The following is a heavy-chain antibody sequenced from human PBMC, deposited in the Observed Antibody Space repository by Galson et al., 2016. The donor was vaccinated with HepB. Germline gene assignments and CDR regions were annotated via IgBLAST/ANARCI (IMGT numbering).Heavy chain of an antibody. J-gene: IGHJ4*02. Sequence: SLRLSYAASGFTFSSYAMSWVRQAPGRGLEGVADISGIGGSKYYEDSAKGRFTISRNNSKNPLYLELNSLKAEDTAVYYCARGHYDILTGYYGALYYWGQVTLVTVSS. CDR3: ARGHYDILTGYYGALYY. CDR1: GFTFSSYA. CDR2: ISGIGGSK. D-gene: IGHD3-9*01. V-gene: IGHV3-23*01.